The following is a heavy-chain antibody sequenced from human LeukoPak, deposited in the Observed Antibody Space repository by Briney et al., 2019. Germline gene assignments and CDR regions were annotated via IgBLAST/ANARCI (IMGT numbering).Heavy chain of an antibody. Sequence: GGSLRLSCAASGFTFNNAWMSWVRQAPGKGLEWVGRFKSKTDGGTTDYAAPVKGRFTISRDDSKNTLYLQMNSLKTEDTAVYYCTTGGYGGQFDYWGQGTLVTVSS. J-gene: IGHJ4*02. D-gene: IGHD5-12*01. V-gene: IGHV3-15*01. CDR1: GFTFNNAW. CDR3: TTGGYGGQFDY. CDR2: FKSKTDGGTT.